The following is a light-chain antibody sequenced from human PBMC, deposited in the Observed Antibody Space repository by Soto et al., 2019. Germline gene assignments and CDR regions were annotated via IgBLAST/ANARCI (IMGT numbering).Light chain of an antibody. CDR1: SSDVGGSNY. Sequence: QSALTQPASVSGSPGQSITISCTGTSSDVGGSNYVSWYQQHPGKAPKLMIYDVSNRPSGVSNRFSGSKSVNTASLTISGLQAEHEADYYCSSYTSSSTRVFGGGTKLTVL. CDR2: DVS. V-gene: IGLV2-14*03. CDR3: SSYTSSSTRV. J-gene: IGLJ3*02.